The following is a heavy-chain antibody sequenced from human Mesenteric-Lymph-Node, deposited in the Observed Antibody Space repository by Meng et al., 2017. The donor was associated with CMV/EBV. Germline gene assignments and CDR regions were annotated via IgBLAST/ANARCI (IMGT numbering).Heavy chain of an antibody. CDR2: TYYSGST. V-gene: IGHV4-39*07. CDR1: GGSIGSSNYY. Sequence: SETLSLTCTVSGGSIGSSNYYRGWIRQPPGKGLEWIGTTYYSGSTYYNPSLKSRVTISVDTSKNQFSLKLSSVTAADTAVYYCARVPGIAAAGRGRGMDVWGQGTTVTVSS. J-gene: IGHJ6*02. CDR3: ARVPGIAAAGRGRGMDV. D-gene: IGHD6-13*01.